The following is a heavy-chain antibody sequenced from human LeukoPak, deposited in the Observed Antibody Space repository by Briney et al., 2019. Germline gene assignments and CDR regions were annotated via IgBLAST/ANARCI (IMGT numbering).Heavy chain of an antibody. D-gene: IGHD6-13*01. CDR1: GGSINNYY. V-gene: IGHV4-34*01. J-gene: IGHJ4*02. CDR3: ARGLTGGPGYSSSWYFWSPSEGFDY. Sequence: SETLSLTCTVSGGSINNYYWSWIRQPPGKGLEWIGEINHSGSTNYNPSLKSRVTISVDTSKNQFSLKLSSVTAADTAVYYCARGLTGGPGYSSSWYFWSPSEGFDYWGQGTLVTVSS. CDR2: INHSGST.